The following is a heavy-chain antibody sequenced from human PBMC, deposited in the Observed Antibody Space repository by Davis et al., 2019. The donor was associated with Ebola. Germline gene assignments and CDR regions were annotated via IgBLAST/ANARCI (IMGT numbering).Heavy chain of an antibody. V-gene: IGHV4-39*07. CDR1: GGSISSSSYY. CDR2: IYYSGST. Sequence: PSETLSLTCTVSGGSISSSSYYWGWIRQPPGKGLEWIGSIYYSGSTYYNPSLKSRVTISVDTSKNQFSLKLSSVTAADTAVYYCVCELERPHWGQGTLVTVSS. CDR3: VCELERPH. D-gene: IGHD1-1*01. J-gene: IGHJ4*02.